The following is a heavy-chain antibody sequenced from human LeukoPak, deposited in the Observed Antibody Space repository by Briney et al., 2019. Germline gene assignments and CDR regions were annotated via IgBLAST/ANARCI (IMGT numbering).Heavy chain of an antibody. D-gene: IGHD3-3*01. V-gene: IGHV3-30-3*01. CDR2: ISYDGGNK. CDR3: ARGILWSFDP. Sequence: GGSLRLSCAASGFTFSSYAMRWVRQAPGKGLEWVAVISYDGGNKYYADSVKGRFTISRDNSKNTLYLQMNSLRAEDTAVYYCARGILWSFDPWGQGTLVTVSS. J-gene: IGHJ5*02. CDR1: GFTFSSYA.